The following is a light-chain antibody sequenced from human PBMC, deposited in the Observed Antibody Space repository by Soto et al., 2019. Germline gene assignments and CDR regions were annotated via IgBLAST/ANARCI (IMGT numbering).Light chain of an antibody. V-gene: IGKV4-1*01. CDR3: HQYYSTPWT. CDR2: WAS. CDR1: QSVLYSSNDKNF. J-gene: IGKJ1*01. Sequence: DIVMTQSPDSLAVSLGERATIICKSSQSVLYSSNDKNFLTWYQQKPGQPPKLLIYWASTRESGVPDRFSGSGSGTDFTLTINNLQADDVAVYYCHQYYSTPWTFGQGTKVEIK.